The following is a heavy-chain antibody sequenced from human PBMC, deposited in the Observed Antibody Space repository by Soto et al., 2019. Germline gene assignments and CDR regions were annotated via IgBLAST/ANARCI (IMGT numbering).Heavy chain of an antibody. V-gene: IGHV1-69*13. CDR2: IIPIFGTA. CDR1: GGTFSSYA. Sequence: SVKVSCKASGGTFSSYAISWVRQAPGQGLEWMRGIIPIFGTANYAQKFQGRVTITADESTSTAYMELSSLRSEDTAVYYCACAPEMATTHFDYWGQGTLVTVSS. D-gene: IGHD5-12*01. CDR3: ACAPEMATTHFDY. J-gene: IGHJ4*02.